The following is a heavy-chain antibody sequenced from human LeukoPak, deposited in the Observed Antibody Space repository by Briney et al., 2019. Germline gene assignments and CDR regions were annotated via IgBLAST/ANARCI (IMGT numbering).Heavy chain of an antibody. CDR1: ELTFSNYA. CDR3: VKDGVRGGGVDFDC. Sequence: GGSLRLSCSASELTFSNYAMHWVRQAPGKGLEYVSAISSNGGGTYYADSVKGRFTISRDNSKNTLYLQMSSLRAEDTAVYYCVKDGVRGGGVDFDCWGQGTLVTVSS. CDR2: ISSNGGGT. J-gene: IGHJ4*02. V-gene: IGHV3-64D*06. D-gene: IGHD2-15*01.